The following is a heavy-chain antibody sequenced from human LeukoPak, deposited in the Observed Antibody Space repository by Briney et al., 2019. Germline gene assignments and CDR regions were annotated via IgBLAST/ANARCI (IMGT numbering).Heavy chain of an antibody. Sequence: PGGSLRLSCAASGFTFSSYAMSWVRQAPGKGLEWVSAISGSGGSTYYADSVKGRSTISRDNAKNSLYLQMNSLRAEDTAVYYCAREDYDSSGNYRLDYYYGMDVWGQGTTVTVSS. J-gene: IGHJ6*02. V-gene: IGHV3-23*01. CDR2: ISGSGGST. CDR3: AREDYDSSGNYRLDYYYGMDV. CDR1: GFTFSSYA. D-gene: IGHD3-22*01.